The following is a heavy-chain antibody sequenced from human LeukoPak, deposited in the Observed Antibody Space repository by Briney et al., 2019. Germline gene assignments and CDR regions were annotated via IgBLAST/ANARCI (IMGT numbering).Heavy chain of an antibody. J-gene: IGHJ4*02. CDR1: GGTFSSYA. V-gene: IGHV1-69*01. D-gene: IGHD6-19*01. CDR3: ARDLGSSGWTEEAYFDY. CDR2: IIPIFGTA. Sequence: SVKVSCKASGGTFSSYAISWVRQAPGQGLEWMGGIIPIFGTANYAQKFQGRVTITADESTSTAYMELSSLRSDDTAVYYCARDLGSSGWTEEAYFDYWGQGTLVTVSS.